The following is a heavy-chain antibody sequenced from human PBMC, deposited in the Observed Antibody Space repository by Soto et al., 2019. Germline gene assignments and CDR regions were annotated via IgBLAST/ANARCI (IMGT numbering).Heavy chain of an antibody. CDR2: IYHSGST. CDR3: ASSFYVSRGSALRD. V-gene: IGHV4-30-2*01. J-gene: IGHJ1*01. D-gene: IGHD3-22*01. Sequence: QLQLQESGSGLVKPSQTLSLTCAVSGGSISSGGYSWSWIRQPPGKGLEWIGYIYHSGSTYYNPSRKSRVTISVDRSKNQFSLKLSSVTAADTAVYYCASSFYVSRGSALRDWGQGTLVTVSS. CDR1: GGSISSGGYS.